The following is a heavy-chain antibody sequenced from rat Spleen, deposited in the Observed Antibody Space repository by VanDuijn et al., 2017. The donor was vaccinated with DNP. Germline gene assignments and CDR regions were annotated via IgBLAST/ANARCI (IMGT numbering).Heavy chain of an antibody. CDR2: INYSGAT. CDR3: ARGLNYGGYIYSWYFDF. V-gene: IGHV3-1*01. J-gene: IGHJ1*01. CDR1: GYSITSNY. Sequence: VQLQESGPGLVRPSQSLSLTCSVTGYSITSNYWAWIRKFTGNKMEWMGYINYSGATAYNPSLRSRISITRDTSKNQFFLQLNSVTTEDTATYYCARGLNYGGYIYSWYFDFWGPGTMVTVSS. D-gene: IGHD1-11*01.